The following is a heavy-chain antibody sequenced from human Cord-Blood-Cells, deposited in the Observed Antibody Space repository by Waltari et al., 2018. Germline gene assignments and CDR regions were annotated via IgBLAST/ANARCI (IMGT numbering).Heavy chain of an antibody. Sequence: QVQLQESGPGLVKPSETLSLTCTVSGGSISSYYWSWIRQPAGKGLEWIGRIYTSGSTNYTPSLKSRVTMAVDTAKNQFYLKLSSVTAADTAVYYCARESNKYCSSTSCYKGWFDPWGQGTLVTVSS. CDR3: ARESNKYCSSTSCYKGWFDP. J-gene: IGHJ5*02. CDR1: GGSISSYY. V-gene: IGHV4-4*07. CDR2: IYTSGST. D-gene: IGHD2-2*02.